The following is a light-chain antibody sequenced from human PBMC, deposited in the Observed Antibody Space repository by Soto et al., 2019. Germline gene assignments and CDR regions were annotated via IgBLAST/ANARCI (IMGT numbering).Light chain of an antibody. CDR2: WAS. CDR3: QQYYSTPPT. V-gene: IGKV4-1*01. Sequence: DIVMTQSPDSLAVSLGERATINCKSSQSVLYSSNNKNYFAWYQQKPGQPPQLLIYWASTRESGVPDRFSGTGSGTDFTLTISSLQAEDVAVYYCQQYYSTPPTFGGGTKVEIK. J-gene: IGKJ4*01. CDR1: QSVLYSSNNKNY.